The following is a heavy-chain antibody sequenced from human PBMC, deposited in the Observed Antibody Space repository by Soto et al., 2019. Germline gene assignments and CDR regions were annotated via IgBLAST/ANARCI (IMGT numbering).Heavy chain of an antibody. CDR1: GFTFSRYA. V-gene: IGHV3-30-3*01. Sequence: GGSLRLSCVASGFTFSRYAIHWVRQAPGKGLEWVAVISYDGSDKYYADSVKGRFTISRDNSKNTLYLQMNSLRPDDTAVYYCARDYGDYDFLDYWGQGTLVTVSS. CDR2: ISYDGSDK. J-gene: IGHJ4*02. D-gene: IGHD4-17*01. CDR3: ARDYGDYDFLDY.